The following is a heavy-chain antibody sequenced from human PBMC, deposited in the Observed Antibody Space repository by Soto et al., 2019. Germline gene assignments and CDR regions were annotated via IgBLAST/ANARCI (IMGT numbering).Heavy chain of an antibody. D-gene: IGHD2-15*01. CDR1: GYTFTSYA. Sequence: ASVKVSCKASGYTFTSYAMHWVRQAPGQRLEWMGWINAGNGNTKYSQKFQGRVTITRETSASTAYMELSSLRSEDTAVYYCARGFLPLPARSDAFDIWGQGTMVTVSS. CDR2: INAGNGNT. V-gene: IGHV1-3*01. J-gene: IGHJ3*02. CDR3: ARGFLPLPARSDAFDI.